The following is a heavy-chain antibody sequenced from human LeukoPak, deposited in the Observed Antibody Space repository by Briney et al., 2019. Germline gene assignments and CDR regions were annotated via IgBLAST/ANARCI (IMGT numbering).Heavy chain of an antibody. Sequence: GGSLRLSCAASGFTFSSYAMSWVRQAPGKGLEWVSAITSSGGSAYYADSVKGRFTISRDNSKNTLYLQMNSLRAEDTAVYYCVQSGYSYGYAEYFQQWGQGTLVTVSS. CDR2: ITSSGGSA. V-gene: IGHV3-23*01. D-gene: IGHD5-18*01. J-gene: IGHJ1*01. CDR3: VQSGYSYGYAEYFQQ. CDR1: GFTFSSYA.